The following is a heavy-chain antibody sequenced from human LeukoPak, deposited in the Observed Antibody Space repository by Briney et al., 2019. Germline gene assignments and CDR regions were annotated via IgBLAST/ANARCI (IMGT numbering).Heavy chain of an antibody. CDR3: TSAYRSSGYYRQIRKFDY. CDR2: IRSKAYGGTT. Sequence: PGGSLRLSCTASGFTFGDYAMSWFRQAPGKGLEWVGFIRSKAYGGTTEYAASVKGRFTISRDDSKSIAYLQMNSLKTEDTAVYYCTSAYRSSGYYRQIRKFDYWGQGTLVTVSS. J-gene: IGHJ4*02. V-gene: IGHV3-49*03. D-gene: IGHD3-22*01. CDR1: GFTFGDYA.